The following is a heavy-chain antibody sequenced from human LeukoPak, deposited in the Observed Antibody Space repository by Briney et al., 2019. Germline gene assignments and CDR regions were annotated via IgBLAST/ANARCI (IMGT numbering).Heavy chain of an antibody. Sequence: SETLSLTCSVSGGSISGSSYNWGWIRQRPGKGLEWIASISYTGKTYYNPSLESRVSISVDTSKNQFSLKLYSVTAADTALYYCASPLAKYWGQGTLVTVSS. CDR1: GGSISGSSYN. D-gene: IGHD1-26*01. CDR3: ASPLAKY. V-gene: IGHV4-39*01. CDR2: ISYTGKT. J-gene: IGHJ4*02.